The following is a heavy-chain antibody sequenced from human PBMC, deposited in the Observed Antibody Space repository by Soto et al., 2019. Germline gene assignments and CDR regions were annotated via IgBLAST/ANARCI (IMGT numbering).Heavy chain of an antibody. CDR1: GYTFTSYA. Sequence: QVQLVQSGAEEKQPGASVKVSCKASGYTFTSYAMHWVRQAPGQRLEWMGWINAGNGNTKYSQKFQVRVTITRDTSASTAYMELSSLRSEDTAVYYCARAWVVVTAPDYWGQGTLVTVS. D-gene: IGHD2-21*02. CDR2: INAGNGNT. V-gene: IGHV1-3*05. CDR3: ARAWVVVTAPDY. J-gene: IGHJ4*02.